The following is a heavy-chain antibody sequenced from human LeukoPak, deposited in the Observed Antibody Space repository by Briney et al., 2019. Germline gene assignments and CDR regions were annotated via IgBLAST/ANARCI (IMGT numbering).Heavy chain of an antibody. V-gene: IGHV3-23*01. CDR2: ISGSGGST. Sequence: PGGSLRLSCAASGFTFSSYSIHWVRQAPGKGLEWVSAISGSGGSTYYADSVKGRFTISRDNSKNTLYLQMNSLGAEDTAVYYCAKDFQQLVLWGQGTLVTVSS. CDR1: GFTFSSYS. CDR3: AKDFQQLVL. J-gene: IGHJ4*02. D-gene: IGHD6-13*01.